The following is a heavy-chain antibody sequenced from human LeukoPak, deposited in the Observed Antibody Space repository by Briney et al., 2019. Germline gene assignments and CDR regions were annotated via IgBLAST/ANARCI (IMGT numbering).Heavy chain of an antibody. CDR1: GFPFDDKA. D-gene: IGHD3-10*01. CDR2: INSDGSST. CDR3: ASRIPGSGSYYFNWFDP. V-gene: IGHV3-74*01. Sequence: SGGSLRLSCAASGFPFDDKAMHWVRQAPGKGLVWVSRINSDGSSTSYADSVKGRFTISRDNAKNTLYLQMNSLRAEDTAVYYCASRIPGSGSYYFNWFDPWGQGTLVTVSS. J-gene: IGHJ5*02.